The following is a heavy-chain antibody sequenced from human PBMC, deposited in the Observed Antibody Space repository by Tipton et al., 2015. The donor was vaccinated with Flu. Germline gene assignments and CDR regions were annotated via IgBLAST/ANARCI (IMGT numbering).Heavy chain of an antibody. Sequence: TLSLTCAVYGGSFSDYYWSWIRQPPGKGLEWIGELNHSGSTNYDPSLKSRVTISVDTSKNQLSLKLYSVSGTDTALYYCGRGFRWGQQLVGFDYWGQGMRVTVS. CDR2: LNHSGST. CDR1: GGSFSDYY. J-gene: IGHJ4*02. CDR3: GRGFRWGQQLVGFDY. D-gene: IGHD6-13*01. V-gene: IGHV4-34*01.